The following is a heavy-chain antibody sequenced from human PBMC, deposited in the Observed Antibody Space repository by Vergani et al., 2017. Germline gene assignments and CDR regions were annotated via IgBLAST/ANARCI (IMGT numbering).Heavy chain of an antibody. CDR2: INTNTEPP. J-gene: IGHJ5*02. V-gene: IGHV7-4-1*02. CDR3: ARAKRGRIAVSAADT. CDR1: GYTFTSYA. Sequence: QAQLVQSGPELKKPGASVKVSCKASGYTFTSYALHWVRQAPGQGLEWLGWINTNTEPPTYAQAFTGRFVFSLDTSVNTAFLQISGLTAEDTALYYCARAKRGRIAVSAADTWGQGTLVTVSS. D-gene: IGHD6-19*01.